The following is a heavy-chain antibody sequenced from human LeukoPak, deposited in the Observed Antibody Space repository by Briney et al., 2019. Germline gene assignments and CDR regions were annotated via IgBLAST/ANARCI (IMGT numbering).Heavy chain of an antibody. D-gene: IGHD2-2*01. Sequence: GASVKVSCKASGGTFSSYAISWVRQAPGQGLEWMGGIIPIFGTANYAQKFQGRVTITADESTSTAYMELSSLRSEDTAVYYCASTVPAALTAPWFDPWGQGTLVTDSS. V-gene: IGHV1-69*13. J-gene: IGHJ5*02. CDR1: GGTFSSYA. CDR2: IIPIFGTA. CDR3: ASTVPAALTAPWFDP.